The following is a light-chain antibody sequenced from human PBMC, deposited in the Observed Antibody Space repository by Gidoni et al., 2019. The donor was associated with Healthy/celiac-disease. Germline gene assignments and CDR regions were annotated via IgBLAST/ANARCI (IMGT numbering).Light chain of an antibody. CDR3: QQYGSSGLT. Sequence: EIVLTQSPGTLSLSPGERATLSCRASQSVSSSYLAWYQQKPGQAPRLLIYGASSRATGIPDRFSGSGFGTDFTLPISRLEPEDFAVYYCQQYGSSGLTFGGGTKVEIK. CDR1: QSVSSSY. CDR2: GAS. J-gene: IGKJ4*01. V-gene: IGKV3-20*01.